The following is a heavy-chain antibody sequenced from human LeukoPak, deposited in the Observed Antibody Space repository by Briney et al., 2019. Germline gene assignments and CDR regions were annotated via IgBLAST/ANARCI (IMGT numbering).Heavy chain of an antibody. CDR1: GGSFSGYY. V-gene: IGHV4-34*01. CDR2: INHSGST. Sequence: SETLSLTCAVYGGSFSGYYWSWIRQPPGKGLEWIGEINHSGSTNYNPSLKSRVTKSVDTSKNQFSLKLSSVTAADTAVYYCAREWRGYYFDYWGQGTLVTVSS. J-gene: IGHJ4*02. D-gene: IGHD3-3*01. CDR3: AREWRGYYFDY.